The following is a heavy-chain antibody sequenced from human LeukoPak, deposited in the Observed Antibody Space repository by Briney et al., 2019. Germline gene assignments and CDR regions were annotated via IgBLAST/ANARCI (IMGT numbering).Heavy chain of an antibody. V-gene: IGHV2-5*05. CDR1: GGSISSYYW. Sequence: TLSLTCTVSGGSISSYYWSWIRQPPGKALEWLALIYWDDDKRYGPSLKSRLTITKGTSKNQVVLTMTNMDPVDTATYYCAHSYLYSNKLNWFDPWGQGTLVTVSS. CDR2: IYWDDDK. J-gene: IGHJ5*02. D-gene: IGHD4-11*01. CDR3: AHSYLYSNKLNWFDP.